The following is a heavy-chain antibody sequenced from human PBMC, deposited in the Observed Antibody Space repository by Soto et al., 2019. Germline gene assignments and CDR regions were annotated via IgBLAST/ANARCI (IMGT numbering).Heavy chain of an antibody. Sequence: GGSLRLSCAASGFTFSSYAMSWVRQAPGQGLEWVSAISGSGGSTYYADSVKGRFTISRDNSKNTLYLQMNSLRAEDTVVYYCAKAGTHYYDSSGYFKKSDYFDYWGQGT. CDR3: AKAGTHYYDSSGYFKKSDYFDY. CDR2: ISGSGGST. V-gene: IGHV3-23*01. J-gene: IGHJ4*02. CDR1: GFTFSSYA. D-gene: IGHD3-22*01.